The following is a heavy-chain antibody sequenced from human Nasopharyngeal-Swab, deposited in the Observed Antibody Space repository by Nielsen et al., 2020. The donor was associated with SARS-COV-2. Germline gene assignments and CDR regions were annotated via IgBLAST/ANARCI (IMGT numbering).Heavy chain of an antibody. CDR1: GFTFSSYG. J-gene: IGHJ6*02. Sequence: GESLKISCAASGFTFSSYGMHWVRQAPGKGLEWVAVISYDGSNKYYADSVKGRFTISRDNSKNTLYLQMNSLRAEDTAVYYCAKDRLWFGELSAIYGMDVWGQGTTVTVSS. CDR3: AKDRLWFGELSAIYGMDV. CDR2: ISYDGSNK. D-gene: IGHD3-10*01. V-gene: IGHV3-30*18.